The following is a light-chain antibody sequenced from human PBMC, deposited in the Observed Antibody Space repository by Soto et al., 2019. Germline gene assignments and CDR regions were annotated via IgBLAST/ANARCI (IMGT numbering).Light chain of an antibody. V-gene: IGKV3-20*01. Sequence: EIVLTQSPGTLSLSPGERATLSCRASQSVSSSYLAWYQQKPGQAPRLLIYGASNRTTGIPDRFSGSGSGTDFTLTISRREPEDFAVYYCQQYGSSPITFGQGTRLEI. CDR1: QSVSSSY. J-gene: IGKJ5*01. CDR3: QQYGSSPIT. CDR2: GAS.